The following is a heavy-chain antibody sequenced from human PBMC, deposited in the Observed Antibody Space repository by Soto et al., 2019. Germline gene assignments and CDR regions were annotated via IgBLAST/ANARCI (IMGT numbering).Heavy chain of an antibody. D-gene: IGHD5-18*01. CDR3: ARDLGYSYGPYFDY. V-gene: IGHV4-4*02. Sequence: SETLSLTCAVSGGSISSNNWWNWVRQPPGKGLEWIGEIHHSGSTNYNPSLKSRVTISVDTSKNQFSLKLSSVTAADTAVYYCARDLGYSYGPYFDYWGQGTLVTVSS. CDR2: IHHSGST. CDR1: GGSISSNNW. J-gene: IGHJ4*02.